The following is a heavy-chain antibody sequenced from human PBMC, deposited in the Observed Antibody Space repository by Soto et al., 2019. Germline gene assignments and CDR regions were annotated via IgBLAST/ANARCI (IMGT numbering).Heavy chain of an antibody. CDR1: GFAFSNYA. CDR2: ISSSGTRT. CDR3: AMDATGDFVGAFDV. J-gene: IGHJ3*01. V-gene: IGHV3-23*01. Sequence: GGSLRLSCAASGFAFSNYAMSWVRQAPGQGLEWVSGISSSGTRTYYADSVRGRFTISRDNSKNTVFLQLKNLRSDDTAVFYCAMDATGDFVGAFDVRGQGTMVTVSS. D-gene: IGHD4-17*01.